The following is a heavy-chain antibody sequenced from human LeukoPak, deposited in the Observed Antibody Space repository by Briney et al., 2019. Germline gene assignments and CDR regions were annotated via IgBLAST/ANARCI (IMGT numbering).Heavy chain of an antibody. V-gene: IGHV5-51*01. D-gene: IGHD3-22*01. CDR2: IYPGDSDT. J-gene: IGHJ4*02. CDR1: GYSFTSYW. CDR3: AISVEDNDSSGYYD. Sequence: LGKSLKISRKGSGYSFTSYWIGWVRQMPGKGLEWMGIIYPGDSDTRYSPSFQGQVTISADKSISTAYLQWSSLKASDTAMYYCAISVEDNDSSGYYDWGQGTLVTVSS.